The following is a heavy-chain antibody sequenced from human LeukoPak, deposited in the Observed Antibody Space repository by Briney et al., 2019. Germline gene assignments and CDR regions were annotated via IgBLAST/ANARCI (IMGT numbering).Heavy chain of an antibody. CDR1: GFTFSDYH. D-gene: IGHD3-10*01. CDR2: IRNKANGYTT. CDR3: ATLGGWLGGTTGSDY. J-gene: IGHJ4*02. V-gene: IGHV3-72*01. Sequence: GGSLRLSCAASGFTFSDYHMDWVRQAPGKGLEWVGRIRNKANGYTTEYAASVKGRFTISRDDSKNSLYLQMNSLKIEDTAVFYCATLGGWLGGTTGSDYWGQGTLVTVSS.